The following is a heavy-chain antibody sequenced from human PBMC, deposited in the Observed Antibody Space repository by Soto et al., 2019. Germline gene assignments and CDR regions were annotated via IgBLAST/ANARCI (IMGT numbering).Heavy chain of an antibody. Sequence: RLSCAASGFTFSSYAMHWVRQAPGKGLEWVAVISYDGSNKYYADSVKGRFTISRDNSKNTLYLQMNSLRAEDTAVYYCARETSIVGDILDYWGQGTLVTVYS. CDR3: ARETSIVGDILDY. CDR2: ISYDGSNK. J-gene: IGHJ4*02. D-gene: IGHD1-26*01. V-gene: IGHV3-30-3*01. CDR1: GFTFSSYA.